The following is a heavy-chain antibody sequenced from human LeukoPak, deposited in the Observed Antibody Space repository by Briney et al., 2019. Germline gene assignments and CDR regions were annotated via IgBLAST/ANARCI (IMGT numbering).Heavy chain of an antibody. V-gene: IGHV3-23*01. D-gene: IGHD4-17*01. Sequence: PSETLSLTCTVSGGSISSYYWSWIRQAPGKGLEWVSAISGSGGSTYYADSVKGRFTISRDNSKNTLYLQMNSLRAEDTAVYYCAIRGTVTTRGAFDIWGQGTMVTVSS. CDR2: ISGSGGST. CDR3: AIRGTVTTRGAFDI. CDR1: GGSISSYY. J-gene: IGHJ3*02.